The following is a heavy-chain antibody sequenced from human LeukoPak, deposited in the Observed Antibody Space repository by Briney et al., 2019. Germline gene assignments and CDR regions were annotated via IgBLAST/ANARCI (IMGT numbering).Heavy chain of an antibody. V-gene: IGHV3-30*18. J-gene: IGHJ4*02. CDR1: GFTFSNYG. CDR2: ISYEGSSK. CDR3: AKDSVFGIVGATLDY. Sequence: GGSLRLSCTASGFTFSNYGMHWVRQAPGKGLEWLAVISYEGSSKYYADSVKGRFTISRDNSKDTLYLQMNSLRDEDTAVYYCAKDSVFGIVGATLDYWGQGTLAAVSS. D-gene: IGHD1-26*01.